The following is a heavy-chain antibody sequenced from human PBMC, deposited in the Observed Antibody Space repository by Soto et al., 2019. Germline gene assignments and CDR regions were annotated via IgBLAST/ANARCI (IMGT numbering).Heavy chain of an antibody. CDR3: ARMAKDYYGSGSYYSNNYYYYYMDV. CDR2: IYYSGST. J-gene: IGHJ6*03. D-gene: IGHD3-10*01. Sequence: PSETLSLTCTVSGGSISSYYWSWIRQPPGKGLEWIGYIYYSGSTNYNPSLKSRVTISVDTSKNQFSLKLSSVAAADTAVYYCARMAKDYYGSGSYYSNNYYYYYMDVWGKGTTVTVSS. V-gene: IGHV4-59*01. CDR1: GGSISSYY.